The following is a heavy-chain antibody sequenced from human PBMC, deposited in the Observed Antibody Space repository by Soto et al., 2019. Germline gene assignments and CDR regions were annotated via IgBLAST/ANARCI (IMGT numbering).Heavy chain of an antibody. Sequence: SETLSLTCTGSSDSISSYYWSWIRQPPGKRLEWIGYISYSGSTDYNPSLKSRVTISGDTSKNQFSLKVSSVTAADTAVYYCARGTSWQLPFDYWGQGTRGTVSS. J-gene: IGHJ4*02. CDR1: SDSISSYY. D-gene: IGHD6-13*01. CDR2: ISYSGST. V-gene: IGHV4-59*01. CDR3: ARGTSWQLPFDY.